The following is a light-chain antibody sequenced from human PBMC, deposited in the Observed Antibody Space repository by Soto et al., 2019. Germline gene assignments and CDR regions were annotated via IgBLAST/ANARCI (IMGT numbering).Light chain of an antibody. V-gene: IGKV3-15*01. Sequence: EIVVTQSPATLSVSPGESATLSCRASRSLGTNLAWYRHKPGQAPRLLIYGASTRATDVPARFSGSGSGTEFTLTTGGLRSEVFATTYGKKIYRPPHPFGQGRKLE. CDR1: RSLGTN. J-gene: IGKJ2*01. CDR2: GAS. CDR3: KKIYRPPHP.